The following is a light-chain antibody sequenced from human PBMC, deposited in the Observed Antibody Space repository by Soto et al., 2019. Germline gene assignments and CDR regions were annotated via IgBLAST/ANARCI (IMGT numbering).Light chain of an antibody. CDR2: GAS. CDR1: QTVSIPS. CDR3: QQYGSRVT. V-gene: IGKV3-20*01. Sequence: LAPGESATLSSRASQTVSIPSLTWYQQKPGQAPRLLIFGASKRATGIPDRFSGSGSGRDFTLTISGLEPEDLAVYYCQQYGSRVTFGQGTKV. J-gene: IGKJ1*01.